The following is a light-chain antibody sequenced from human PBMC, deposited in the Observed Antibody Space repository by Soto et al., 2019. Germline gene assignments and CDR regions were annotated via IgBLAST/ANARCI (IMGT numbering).Light chain of an antibody. V-gene: IGLV1-47*02. J-gene: IGLJ2*01. Sequence: VLTQPPSASGTPGQKVFISCSGSSSNIGGTNYTYWYQQLPGAAPKLLMHSNNLRPSGVPERISGSKFGTAASLAISELRSEDEAVYYCASWDDRLGAVIFGGGTKVTVL. CDR1: SSNIGGTNY. CDR3: ASWDDRLGAVI. CDR2: SNN.